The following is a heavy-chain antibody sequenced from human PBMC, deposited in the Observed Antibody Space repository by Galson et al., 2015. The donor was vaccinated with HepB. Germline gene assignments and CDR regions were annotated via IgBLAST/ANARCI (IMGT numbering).Heavy chain of an antibody. D-gene: IGHD2-2*01. CDR2: INPSDGTT. V-gene: IGHV1-46*01. J-gene: IGHJ4*02. Sequence: SVKVSCKASGYTFTSYYMHWVRQAPGQGLEWMGIINPSDGTTSYAQKFQGRVTMTRDTSTSTVYMELSSLRSEDTAVHYCAREDQYCSRTSCHRYYFDYWGQGTLVTVSS. CDR1: GYTFTSYY. CDR3: AREDQYCSRTSCHRYYFDY.